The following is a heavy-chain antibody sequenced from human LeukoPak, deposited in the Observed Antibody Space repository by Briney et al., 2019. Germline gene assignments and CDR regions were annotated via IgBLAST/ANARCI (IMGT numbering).Heavy chain of an antibody. CDR2: ISSSGSTI. J-gene: IGHJ5*02. Sequence: GGSLRLSCAASGFTFSSYEMNWVRQAPGKGLEWVSYISSSGSTIYYADSVKGRFTISRDNFKNILFLQMNSLRPEDTAVYYCAKDWSGDYNWSDPWGQGTLVTVSS. CDR3: AKDWSGDYNWSDP. CDR1: GFTFSSYE. D-gene: IGHD3-3*01. V-gene: IGHV3-48*03.